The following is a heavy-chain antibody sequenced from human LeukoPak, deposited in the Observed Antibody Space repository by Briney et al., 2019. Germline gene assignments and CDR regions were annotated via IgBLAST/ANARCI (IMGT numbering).Heavy chain of an antibody. V-gene: IGHV4-59*13. D-gene: IGHD3-9*01. CDR1: GGSLRCFF. Sequence: SGTPSPTLTVPGGSLRCFFWGWVREPPGEGLGVGWDIYYNGSTNYNPSLKRRVTISVDTSKNQFSLKLSSVTAADTAVYYCARVRAGYYARHYFDYWGQGTLVTVSS. CDR3: ARVRAGYYARHYFDY. J-gene: IGHJ4*02. CDR2: IYYNGST.